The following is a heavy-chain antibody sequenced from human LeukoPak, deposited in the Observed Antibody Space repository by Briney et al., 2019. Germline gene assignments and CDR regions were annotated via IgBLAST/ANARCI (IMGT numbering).Heavy chain of an antibody. Sequence: GGSLRLSCAASGFTFSSYEMNWVRQAPGKGLEWVSYISSSGNNIFYADSVKGRFTISRDNAKNSLDLQMSSLRVEDTAVYYCARGAPTVTPTPFDYWGQGTLVTVSS. CDR2: ISSSGNNI. D-gene: IGHD4-17*01. J-gene: IGHJ4*02. V-gene: IGHV3-48*03. CDR1: GFTFSSYE. CDR3: ARGAPTVTPTPFDY.